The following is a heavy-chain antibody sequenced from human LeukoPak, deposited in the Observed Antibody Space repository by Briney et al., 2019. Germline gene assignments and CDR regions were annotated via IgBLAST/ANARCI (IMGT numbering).Heavy chain of an antibody. D-gene: IGHD4-17*01. J-gene: IGHJ4*02. CDR3: ARGIYGTRY. V-gene: IGHV4-30-4*01. CDR1: GGSISNGDYY. Sequence: SETLFLTCTVSGGSISNGDYYGSWIRQPPGKGLEWIGYIYYSGSTYYNPSLKSRVTISVDTSKNQFSLKLSSVTAADTAVYYCARGIYGTRYWGQGTLVTVSS. CDR2: IYYSGST.